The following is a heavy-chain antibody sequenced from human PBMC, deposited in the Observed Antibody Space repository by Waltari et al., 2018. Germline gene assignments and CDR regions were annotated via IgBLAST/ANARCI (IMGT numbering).Heavy chain of an antibody. Sequence: QVQLQESGPGLVKPSETLSLTCAVSGYSISSGYYWGWIRQPPGKGLEWIGSMYHSGSTYYSPARKSRVTISVDMSKSQFSLRLSSVTAADTAVYYCRNYYYGSGPSYYFDYWGQGTLVTVSS. CDR2: MYHSGST. V-gene: IGHV4-38-2*01. CDR3: RNYYYGSGPSYYFDY. J-gene: IGHJ4*02. CDR1: GYSISSGYY. D-gene: IGHD3-10*01.